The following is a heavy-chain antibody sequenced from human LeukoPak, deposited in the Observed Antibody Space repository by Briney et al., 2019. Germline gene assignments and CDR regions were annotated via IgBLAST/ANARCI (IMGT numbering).Heavy chain of an antibody. Sequence: PGGSLRLSCAASGFTFSSYWMPWVRQAPGKGLVWVSRTNSDGSSTRYADSVKGRFTISRDNAKNTLFLQMNSLRAEDTAVYYCARAERRGYDFWSGYYLPDYWGQGTLVTVSS. CDR2: TNSDGSST. J-gene: IGHJ4*02. D-gene: IGHD3-3*01. CDR1: GFTFSSYW. CDR3: ARAERRGYDFWSGYYLPDY. V-gene: IGHV3-74*01.